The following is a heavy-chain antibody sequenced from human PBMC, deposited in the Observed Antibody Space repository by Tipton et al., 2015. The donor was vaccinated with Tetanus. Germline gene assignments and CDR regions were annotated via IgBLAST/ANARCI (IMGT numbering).Heavy chain of an antibody. CDR1: GDSISSYY. J-gene: IGHJ4*02. V-gene: IGHV4-59*01. CDR2: IYFTGNT. CDR3: ARFSYDSGGFYSYFDY. Sequence: LRLSCTVSGDSISSYYWSWIRQPPGRGLEWIGHIYFTGNTQYSLSLKSRVTMSVATSKIQFSLKLSSVTAADTAVYYCARFSYDSGGFYSYFDYWGRGTLVTVSS. D-gene: IGHD3-22*01.